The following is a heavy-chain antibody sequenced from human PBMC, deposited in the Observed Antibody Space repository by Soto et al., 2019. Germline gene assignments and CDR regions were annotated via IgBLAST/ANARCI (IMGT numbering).Heavy chain of an antibody. D-gene: IGHD4-17*01. J-gene: IGHJ4*02. Sequence: ASVKVSCKASGYTFTSYGISWVRQAPGQRLEWMGWINAGNGNTKYSQKFQGRVTITRDTSASTAYMELSSLRSEDTAVYYCGSESYGGEFDYWGQGTLVTVSS. V-gene: IGHV1-3*01. CDR3: GSESYGGEFDY. CDR1: GYTFTSYG. CDR2: INAGNGNT.